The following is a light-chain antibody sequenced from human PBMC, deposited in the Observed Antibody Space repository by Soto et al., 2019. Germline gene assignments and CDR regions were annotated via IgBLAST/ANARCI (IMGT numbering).Light chain of an antibody. Sequence: QSVLTQPPSASGTPGQRVTISCSGSSSNIGSNYVYWYQQLPGTAPKLLIYRNNQRPSGVPDRFSGSKSGTSASLAISGLRSEDEADYYCAAWDDSLSGPWVFGTGTKVTV. V-gene: IGLV1-47*01. CDR3: AAWDDSLSGPWV. J-gene: IGLJ1*01. CDR2: RNN. CDR1: SSNIGSNY.